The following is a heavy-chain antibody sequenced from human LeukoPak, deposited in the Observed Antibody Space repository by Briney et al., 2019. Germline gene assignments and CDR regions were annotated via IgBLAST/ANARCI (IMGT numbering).Heavy chain of an antibody. CDR1: GYTFTSYC. V-gene: IGHV1-46*01. Sequence: GASVKVSCKASGYTFTSYCMHWVRQAPGQGLEWMGIINPSGGSTSYAQKFQGRVTMTRDTSTSTVYMELSSLRSEDTAVYYCARDHESTYYDFWRGYFSQRSYYFDYWGQGTLVTVSS. CDR2: INPSGGST. J-gene: IGHJ4*02. D-gene: IGHD3-3*01. CDR3: ARDHESTYYDFWRGYFSQRSYYFDY.